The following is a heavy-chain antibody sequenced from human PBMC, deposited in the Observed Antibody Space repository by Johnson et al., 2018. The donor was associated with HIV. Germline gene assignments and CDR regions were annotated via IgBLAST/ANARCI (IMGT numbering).Heavy chain of an antibody. CDR1: GFTVSSNY. J-gene: IGHJ3*02. CDR2: IYGGGTT. CDR3: ARVGGYCGGDCYAFDI. V-gene: IGHV3-53*01. D-gene: IGHD2-21*02. Sequence: VESGGGLIQPGGSLRLSCAASGFTVSSNYMSWVRQAPGKGLEWVSIIYGGGTTYYADSVKGRFTISRDNSKNTLYLQMGSLRAEDTALYYCARVGGYCGGDCYAFDIWGQGTMVSVSS.